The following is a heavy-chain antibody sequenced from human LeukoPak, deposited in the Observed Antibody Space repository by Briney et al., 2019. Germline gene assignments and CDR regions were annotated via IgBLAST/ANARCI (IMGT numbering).Heavy chain of an antibody. Sequence: GGSLRLSCAASGFTVSSNYMNWVRQAPGKGLEWVSMIYPDGNTFYADSVKGRFTISRDNSKNTLYVQMNSLRPEDTAVYYCAKGDGYNYGYWGQGTLVTVSS. V-gene: IGHV3-66*02. D-gene: IGHD5-24*01. CDR2: IYPDGNT. CDR3: AKGDGYNYGY. CDR1: GFTVSSNY. J-gene: IGHJ4*02.